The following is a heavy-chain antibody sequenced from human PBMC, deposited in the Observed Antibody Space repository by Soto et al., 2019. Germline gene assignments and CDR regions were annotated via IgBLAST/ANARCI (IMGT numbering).Heavy chain of an antibody. D-gene: IGHD3-3*01. Sequence: GGSLRLSSAASGFTFSSYWMHWVRQAPGKGLVWVSRINSDGSSTSYADSVKGRFTISRDNAKNTLYLQMNSLRAEDTAVYYCARVMDYDFWSGYYTYYMDVWGKVTTVTVSS. CDR1: GFTFSSYW. CDR2: INSDGSST. CDR3: ARVMDYDFWSGYYTYYMDV. J-gene: IGHJ6*03. V-gene: IGHV3-74*01.